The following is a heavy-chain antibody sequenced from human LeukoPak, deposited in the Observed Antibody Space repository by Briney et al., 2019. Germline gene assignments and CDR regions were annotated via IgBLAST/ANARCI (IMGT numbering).Heavy chain of an antibody. V-gene: IGHV1-46*01. J-gene: IGHJ5*02. D-gene: IGHD6-19*01. CDR3: ARGGYSSPRGWFDP. Sequence: ASVKVSCKASGYTFINYYIHWVRQAPGQGLEWMGIINPSGGSTTYPQKFQGRVTMTRDMSTSTVYMDLSSLRSEDTAVYYCARGGYSSPRGWFDPWGQGTLVTVSS. CDR2: INPSGGST. CDR1: GYTFINYY.